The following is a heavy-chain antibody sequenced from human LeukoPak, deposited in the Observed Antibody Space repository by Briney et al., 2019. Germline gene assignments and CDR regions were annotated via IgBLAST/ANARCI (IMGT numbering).Heavy chain of an antibody. CDR3: GYSRGWYALHM. J-gene: IGHJ3*02. Sequence: ASVKVSFKASGYTFTDIYMHWVRHAPGQGLEWMGWVNPNGGGTKYAQKFQDRVTMTRDTSISTAYMEVSRLTSDDTAMYYCGYSRGWYALHMWGQGTMVTVSS. D-gene: IGHD6-19*01. V-gene: IGHV1-2*02. CDR1: GYTFTDIY. CDR2: VNPNGGGT.